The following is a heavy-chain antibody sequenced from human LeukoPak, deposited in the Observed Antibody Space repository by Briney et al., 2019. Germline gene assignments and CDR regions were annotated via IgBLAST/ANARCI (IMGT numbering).Heavy chain of an antibody. CDR1: GGSINSGSYY. Sequence: PSETLSLTCSVSGGSINSGSYYWSWIRQPAGKGLEWIGRIYSSGSTNYNPSLKSRVTISVDTSKNQFSLKLSTVTAADTAVYYCVREGSGNYYDSRPGDYWGQGTLVTVSS. CDR3: VREGSGNYYDSRPGDY. CDR2: IYSSGST. D-gene: IGHD3-22*01. J-gene: IGHJ4*02. V-gene: IGHV4-61*02.